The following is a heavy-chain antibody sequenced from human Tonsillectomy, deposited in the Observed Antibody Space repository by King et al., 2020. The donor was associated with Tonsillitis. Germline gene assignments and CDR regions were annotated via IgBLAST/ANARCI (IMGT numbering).Heavy chain of an antibody. CDR3: ASPALGRGGLFHP. V-gene: IGHV3-66*01. J-gene: IGHJ5*02. CDR2: IYSGGST. D-gene: IGHD3-16*01. CDR1: GFTVSSNY. Sequence: QLVQSGGGLVQPGGSLRLSCAASGFTVSSNYMSWVRQAPGKGLEWVSVIYSGGSTYYADSVKGRFTISRDNSKNTLYLQMNSLRAEDTAVYYCASPALGRGGLFHPWGQGTLVPVSS.